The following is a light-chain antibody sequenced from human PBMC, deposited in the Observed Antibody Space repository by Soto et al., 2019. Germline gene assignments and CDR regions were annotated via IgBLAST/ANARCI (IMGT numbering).Light chain of an antibody. CDR2: DAS. J-gene: IGKJ1*01. V-gene: IGKV3-11*01. CDR3: QQRTNWPRVT. Sequence: ESVLTQSPGTLSLSPRGRATLSCRASQSVSSYLAWYQQKPGQAPRLLIYDASNRATGIPARFSGSGSGTDFTLTISSLEPEDFAIYYCQQRTNWPRVTFGQGTKVDI. CDR1: QSVSSY.